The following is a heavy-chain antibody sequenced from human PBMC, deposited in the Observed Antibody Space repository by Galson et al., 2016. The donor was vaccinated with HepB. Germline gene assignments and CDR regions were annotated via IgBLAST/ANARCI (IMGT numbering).Heavy chain of an antibody. D-gene: IGHD1-14*01. Sequence: SVKVSCKASGGTFSSYEISWVRQAPGQGLEWMGGISPIFGTANYTQKFQGRVTLTADESTSTAYMELSSLRSEDTAVYYCARLTTEDAFDTWGQGTMVTVSS. CDR2: ISPIFGTA. V-gene: IGHV1-69*13. CDR3: ARLTTEDAFDT. J-gene: IGHJ3*02. CDR1: GGTFSSYE.